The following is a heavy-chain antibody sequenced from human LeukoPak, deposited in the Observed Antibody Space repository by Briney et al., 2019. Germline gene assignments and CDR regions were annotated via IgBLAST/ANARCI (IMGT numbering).Heavy chain of an antibody. V-gene: IGHV4-30-4*01. Sequence: SETLSLTCTVSGGSISSGDYYWSWIRQPPGKGLEWIGYIYYSGSTYYNPSLKSRVTISVDTSKNQFSLKLSSVTAADTAVYYCARDYYDSSGYAGWYFDLWGRGTLVTVSS. CDR3: ARDYYDSSGYAGWYFDL. J-gene: IGHJ2*01. D-gene: IGHD3-22*01. CDR2: IYYSGST. CDR1: GGSISSGDYY.